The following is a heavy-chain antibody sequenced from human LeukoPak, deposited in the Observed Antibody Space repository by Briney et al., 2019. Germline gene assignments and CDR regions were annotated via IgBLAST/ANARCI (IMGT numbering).Heavy chain of an antibody. CDR1: GGSISSDSFY. J-gene: IGHJ3*02. CDR3: ARDLSATSDAFHI. CDR2: ISFSGST. D-gene: IGHD1-26*01. Sequence: SETLSLTCTVCGGSISSDSFYWGWIRQPPGKGLEWIGTISFSGSTYYNPSLKSRVTISLDTSKSQFSLKLSSVTAADTAVYYCARDLSATSDAFHIWGQGTMVTVSS. V-gene: IGHV4-39*07.